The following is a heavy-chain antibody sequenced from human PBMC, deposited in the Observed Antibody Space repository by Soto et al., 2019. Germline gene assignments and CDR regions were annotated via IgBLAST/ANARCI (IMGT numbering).Heavy chain of an antibody. Sequence: EVQVVESGGGLVQPGGSLRLSCAASGFTFSDHYMDWVRQAAGKGLEWVGRIKNKANSYNTEYAASVKGRFTISRDDSTNPPYLEMNSPKTEEPAGDYWAKGRLGAAYRFPDLWGQGTLVTVSS. D-gene: IGHD1-26*01. CDR3: AKGRLGAAYRFPDL. V-gene: IGHV3-72*01. J-gene: IGHJ5*02. CDR1: GFTFSDHY. CDR2: IKNKANSYNT.